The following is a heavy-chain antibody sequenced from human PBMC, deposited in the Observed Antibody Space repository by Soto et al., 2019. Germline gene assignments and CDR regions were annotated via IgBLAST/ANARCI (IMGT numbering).Heavy chain of an antibody. CDR2: INYSGST. J-gene: IGHJ4*02. D-gene: IGHD3-10*01. CDR1: GGSISSYY. V-gene: IGHV4-59*12. CDR3: ARITMVRGVRGMDYFDY. Sequence: TSETLSLTCTVSGGSISSYYWSWIRQPPGKGLEWIGEINYSGSTNYNPSLKSRVTISVDTSKNQFSLKLSSVTAADTAVYYCARITMVRGVRGMDYFDYWGQGTLVTVSS.